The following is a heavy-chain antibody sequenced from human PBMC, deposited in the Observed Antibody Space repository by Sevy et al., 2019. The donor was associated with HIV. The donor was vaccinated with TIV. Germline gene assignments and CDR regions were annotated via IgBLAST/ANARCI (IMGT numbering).Heavy chain of an antibody. CDR3: AKDRDYYDSSGYIDY. CDR1: GITFSSYA. Sequence: GGSLRLSCAASGITFSSYAMSWVRQAPGKGLEWVSAISGSGGSTYYADSVKGRFTISRDNSKNTLYLQMNSLRAEDTAVYYCAKDRDYYDSSGYIDYWGQGTLVTVSS. D-gene: IGHD3-22*01. CDR2: ISGSGGST. J-gene: IGHJ4*02. V-gene: IGHV3-23*01.